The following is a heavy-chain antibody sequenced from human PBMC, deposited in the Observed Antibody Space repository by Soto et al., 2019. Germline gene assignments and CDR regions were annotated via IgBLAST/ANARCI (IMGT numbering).Heavy chain of an antibody. CDR3: ARGDHSGSWRIDY. CDR1: GYSFANHA. D-gene: IGHD3-10*01. Sequence: ASVKVSCKASGYSFANHAIHWVRQAPGQRLEWLGVINGGNENTQFSQKFQGRVSFTRDTSANTASVELSGLRSEDTAVYYCARGDHSGSWRIDYWGQGTLVTAPQ. V-gene: IGHV1-3*01. J-gene: IGHJ4*02. CDR2: INGGNENT.